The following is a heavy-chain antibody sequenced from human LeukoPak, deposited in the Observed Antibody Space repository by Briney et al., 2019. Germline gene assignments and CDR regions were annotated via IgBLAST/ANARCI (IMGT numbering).Heavy chain of an antibody. J-gene: IGHJ4*02. CDR1: GYTFTSYY. CDR2: INPSGGST. D-gene: IGHD3-16*01. CDR3: ARALGSYAQYYFDY. V-gene: IGHV1-46*01. Sequence: ASVKVSCKASGYTFTSYYMHWVRQAPGQGLEWMGVINPSGGSTSYAQKFQGRVTMTRDTSTSTVYMELSRLRSDDTAVYYCARALGSYAQYYFDYWGQGTLVTVSS.